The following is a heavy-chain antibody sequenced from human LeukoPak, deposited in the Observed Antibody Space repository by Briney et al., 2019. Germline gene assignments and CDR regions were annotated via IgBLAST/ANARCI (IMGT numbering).Heavy chain of an antibody. V-gene: IGHV3-21*01. D-gene: IGHD6-13*01. Sequence: GGSLRLSCAASGFSFSDFSMNWVRQAPGKGLEWTSSISTRSTYIYYADSVKGRFTISRDNDKNSLYLQMHSLRAEDTAVYYCATSAAGPDYWGQGTLVTVSS. CDR2: ISTRSTYI. CDR3: ATSAAGPDY. J-gene: IGHJ4*02. CDR1: GFSFSDFS.